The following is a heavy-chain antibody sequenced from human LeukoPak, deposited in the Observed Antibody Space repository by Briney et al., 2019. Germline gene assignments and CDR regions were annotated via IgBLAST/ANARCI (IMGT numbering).Heavy chain of an antibody. CDR1: GGAFSSYA. J-gene: IGHJ4*02. D-gene: IGHD3-22*01. Sequence: GSSVKVSCKASGGAFSSYAINWVRQAPGQGLEWMGRINTNTGKPTYAQGFTGRFVFSLDTSVSTAYLQISGLKAQDTAFYYCAREEYYDTSASTNFDYWGQGTLVTVSS. V-gene: IGHV7-4-1*02. CDR3: AREEYYDTSASTNFDY. CDR2: INTNTGKP.